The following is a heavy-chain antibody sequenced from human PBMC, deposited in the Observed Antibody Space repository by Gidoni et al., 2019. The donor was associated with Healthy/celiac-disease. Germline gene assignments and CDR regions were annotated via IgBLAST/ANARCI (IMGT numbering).Heavy chain of an antibody. CDR1: GFTFSSYA. D-gene: IGHD6-13*01. Sequence: EVQLLESGGGLVQPGGSLRPSCPASGFTFSSYAMSWVRQAPGKGLEWVSAISGSGGSTYYADSVKGRFTISRDNSKNTLYLQMNSLRAEDTAVYYCAKDRYSSSWYPIYLGVWGQGTTVTVSS. V-gene: IGHV3-23*01. J-gene: IGHJ6*02. CDR2: ISGSGGST. CDR3: AKDRYSSSWYPIYLGV.